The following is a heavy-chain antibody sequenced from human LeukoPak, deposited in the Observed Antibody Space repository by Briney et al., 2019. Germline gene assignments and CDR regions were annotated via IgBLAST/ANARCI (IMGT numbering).Heavy chain of an antibody. J-gene: IGHJ4*02. CDR1: GFTFDDYG. CDR3: ASDIRASLDY. CDR2: ISSSSSTI. Sequence: GGSLRLSCAASGFTFDDYGMNWVRQAPGKGLEWVSYISSSSSTIYYADSVKGRFTISRDNAKNSLYLQMNSLRDEDTAVYYCASDIRASLDYWGQGTLVTVSS. V-gene: IGHV3-48*02.